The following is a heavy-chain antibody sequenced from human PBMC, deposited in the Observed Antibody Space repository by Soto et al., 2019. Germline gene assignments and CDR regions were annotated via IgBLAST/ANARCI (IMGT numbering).Heavy chain of an antibody. Sequence: GGSLRLSCAASGFMFSNYAMNWVRQAPGKGLEWVSDVSGSGSSTSYADSVKGRFTISRDNSKNTLYLQMNSLRAEDTAVYYCAKGRGTTVPTSFDFWGQGTLVTVSS. D-gene: IGHD4-17*01. CDR1: GFMFSNYA. V-gene: IGHV3-23*01. J-gene: IGHJ4*02. CDR2: VSGSGSST. CDR3: AKGRGTTVPTSFDF.